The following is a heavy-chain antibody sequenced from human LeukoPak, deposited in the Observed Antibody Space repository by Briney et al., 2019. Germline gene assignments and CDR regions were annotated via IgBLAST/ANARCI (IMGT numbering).Heavy chain of an antibody. Sequence: GGSLRLSCAASGFTFSSYGMHWVRQAPGKGLEWVAVISYDGSNKYYADSVKGRFTISRDNSKNTLYLQMNSLRAEDTAMYYCARAQYSNSSYWGQGTLVTVSS. CDR1: GFTFSSYG. V-gene: IGHV3-30*03. J-gene: IGHJ4*02. D-gene: IGHD6-6*01. CDR3: ARAQYSNSSY. CDR2: ISYDGSNK.